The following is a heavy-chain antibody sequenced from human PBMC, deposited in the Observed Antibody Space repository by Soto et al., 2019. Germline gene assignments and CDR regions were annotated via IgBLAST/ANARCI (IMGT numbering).Heavy chain of an antibody. CDR1: GFTFSSYA. D-gene: IGHD5-12*01. CDR2: ISGSGGST. J-gene: IGHJ5*02. V-gene: IGHV3-23*01. CDR3: ASAAGDGYNWP. Sequence: GGLLRLSCAASGFTFSSYAMSWVRQAPGKGLEWVSAISGSGGSTYYADSVKGRFTISRDNSKNTLYLQMNSLRAEDTAVYYCASAAGDGYNWPWGQGTLVTVSS.